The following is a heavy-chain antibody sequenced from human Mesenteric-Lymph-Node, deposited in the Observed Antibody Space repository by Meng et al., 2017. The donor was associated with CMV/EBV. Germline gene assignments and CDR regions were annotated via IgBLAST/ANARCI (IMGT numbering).Heavy chain of an antibody. CDR1: GGSISSGDYY. CDR3: AREGSGSWFGAATFDY. V-gene: IGHV4-30-4*08. J-gene: IGHJ4*02. Sequence: QEPGPGPGKPSQTRALTCTVSGGSISSGDYYWSWIRQPPGKGLEWIGYIYYSGSTYYNPSLKSRVTISVDTSKNQFSLKLSSVSAADTAVYYCAREGSGSWFGAATFDYWGQGTPVTVSS. D-gene: IGHD3-10*01. CDR2: IYYSGST.